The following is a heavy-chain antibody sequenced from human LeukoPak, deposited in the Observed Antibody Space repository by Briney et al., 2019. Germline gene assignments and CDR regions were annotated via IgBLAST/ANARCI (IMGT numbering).Heavy chain of an antibody. D-gene: IGHD3-10*01. CDR3: ARQTYGSGSYYNLDC. Sequence: SETLSLTCSVSGGSISSSTYYWGWIRQPPGKGLEWIGTIYYSGSTYYNPSLTSRVTISVDTSKNQFSLKLGSVTAADTATYCRARQTYGSGSYYNLDCWGQGTLVTVSS. CDR1: GGSISSSTYY. CDR2: IYYSGST. J-gene: IGHJ4*02. V-gene: IGHV4-39*01.